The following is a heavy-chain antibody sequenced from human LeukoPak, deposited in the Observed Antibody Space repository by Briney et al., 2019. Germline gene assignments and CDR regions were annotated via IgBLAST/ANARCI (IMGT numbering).Heavy chain of an antibody. CDR1: GGSFSGYY. D-gene: IGHD3-9*01. CDR2: INHSGST. Sequence: SETLSLTCAVYGGSFSGYYWSWIRQPPGKGLEWIGEINHSGSTNYNPSLKSRVTISVDTSKNQFSLKLSSVTAADTAVYYCARGQGLRYFDWLRRYYFDYWGQGTWSPSPQ. J-gene: IGHJ4*02. CDR3: ARGQGLRYFDWLRRYYFDY. V-gene: IGHV4-34*01.